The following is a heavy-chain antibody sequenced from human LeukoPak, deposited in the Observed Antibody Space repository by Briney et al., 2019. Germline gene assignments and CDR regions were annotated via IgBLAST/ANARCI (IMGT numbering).Heavy chain of an antibody. Sequence: GGSLRLSCAASGFTFSSSAMSWVRQAPGKGLEWVSSISARGISTYYADSVKGRFTISRDNSKNTLYLQMNSLRGDDIGVYYCAKSFDFSNGHSPILAPFDSWGQGTLVSVSS. CDR3: AKSFDFSNGHSPILAPFDS. V-gene: IGHV3-23*01. J-gene: IGHJ4*02. D-gene: IGHD3-3*01. CDR2: ISARGIST. CDR1: GFTFSSSA.